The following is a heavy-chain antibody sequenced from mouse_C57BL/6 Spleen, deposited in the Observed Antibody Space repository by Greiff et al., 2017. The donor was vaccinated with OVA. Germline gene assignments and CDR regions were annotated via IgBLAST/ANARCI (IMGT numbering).Heavy chain of an antibody. CDR2: ISSGSSTI. D-gene: IGHD2-1*01. Sequence: EVMLVESGGGLVKPGGSLKLSCAASGFTFSDSGMHWVRQAPEKGLEWVAYISSGSSTIYYADTVKGRFTISRDNAKNTLFLQMTSLRSEDTAMYYCARNYYAMDYWGQGTSVTVSS. V-gene: IGHV5-17*01. J-gene: IGHJ4*01. CDR3: ARNYYAMDY. CDR1: GFTFSDSG.